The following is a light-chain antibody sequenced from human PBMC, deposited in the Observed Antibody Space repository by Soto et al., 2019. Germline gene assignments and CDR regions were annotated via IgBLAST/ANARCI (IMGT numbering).Light chain of an antibody. CDR1: SSDVGDYNH. Sequence: QSALTQPASVSGSPGQSITISCTGTSSDVGDYNHVSWYQQHPGKAPKVMIYDVSNRPSGISNRFSGSKSGNTAFLTISGLHAEDEAAYHCSSHSRIANRVVGTGTKVTVL. CDR3: SSHSRIANRV. J-gene: IGLJ1*01. V-gene: IGLV2-14*03. CDR2: DVS.